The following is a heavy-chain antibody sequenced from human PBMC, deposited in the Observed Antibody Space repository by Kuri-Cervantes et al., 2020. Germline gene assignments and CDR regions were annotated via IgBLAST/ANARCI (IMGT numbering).Heavy chain of an antibody. CDR2: IIPIFGTA. J-gene: IGHJ6*02. Sequence: SVKVSCKASGYTFTSYAISWVRQAPGQGLEWMGGIIPIFGTANYAQKFQGRVTITADESTSTAYMELSSLRSEDTAVYYCAGETMVRGKYYYGMDVWGQGTTVTVSS. D-gene: IGHD3-10*01. V-gene: IGHV1-69*13. CDR1: GYTFTSYA. CDR3: AGETMVRGKYYYGMDV.